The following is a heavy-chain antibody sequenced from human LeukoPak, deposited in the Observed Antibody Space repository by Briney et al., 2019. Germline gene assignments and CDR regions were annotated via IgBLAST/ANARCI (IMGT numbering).Heavy chain of an antibody. J-gene: IGHJ4*02. D-gene: IGHD6-13*01. CDR3: ARDIAAAAALVFDY. Sequence: ASVTVSCKASGYTFTGYYMHWVRQAPGQGLEWMGWINPNSGGTNYAQKFQGRVTMTRDTSISTAYMELSRLRSDDTAVYYCARDIAAAAALVFDYWGQGTLVTVSS. V-gene: IGHV1-2*02. CDR2: INPNSGGT. CDR1: GYTFTGYY.